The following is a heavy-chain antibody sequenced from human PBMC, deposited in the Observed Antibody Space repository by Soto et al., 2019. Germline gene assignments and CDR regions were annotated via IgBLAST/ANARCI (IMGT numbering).Heavy chain of an antibody. CDR1: GGSFSGYY. CDR3: ARDLNYYGSGSFGWFDP. CDR2: INHSGST. D-gene: IGHD3-10*01. Sequence: SETLSLTCAVYGGSFSGYYWSWIRQPPGKGLEWIGEINHSGSTNYNPSLKSRVTISVATSKNQFSLKLSSMTAADTAVYYCARDLNYYGSGSFGWFDPWGQGTLVTVSS. J-gene: IGHJ5*02. V-gene: IGHV4-34*01.